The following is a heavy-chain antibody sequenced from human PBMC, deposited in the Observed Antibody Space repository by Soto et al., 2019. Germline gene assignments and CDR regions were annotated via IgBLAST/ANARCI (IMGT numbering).Heavy chain of an antibody. J-gene: IGHJ4*02. CDR2: IRSKANSYAT. CDR1: GFTFSGSA. Sequence: PGGSLRLSCAASGFTFSGSAMHWVRQASGKGLGWVGRIRSKANSYATAYAASVKGRFTISRDDSKNTAYLQMNSLKTEGTAVYYCTSSDYGENYWGQGTLVTVSS. D-gene: IGHD4-17*01. V-gene: IGHV3-73*01. CDR3: TSSDYGENY.